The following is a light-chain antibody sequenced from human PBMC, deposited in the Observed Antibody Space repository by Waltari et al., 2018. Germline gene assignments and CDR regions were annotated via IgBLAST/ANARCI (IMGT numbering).Light chain of an antibody. V-gene: IGLV1-51*02. CDR3: GTWDSSLTTVV. J-gene: IGLJ2*01. CDR2: ENN. Sequence: QSVLTQPPSVSTAPGQKVTISCSGSRSNLGNNYVYWYQLLPGTAPKLPIFENNKRPSGIPDRFTGSKSGTSATLDITGLQTGDEAEYYCGTWDSSLTTVVFGGGTKLTVL. CDR1: RSNLGNNY.